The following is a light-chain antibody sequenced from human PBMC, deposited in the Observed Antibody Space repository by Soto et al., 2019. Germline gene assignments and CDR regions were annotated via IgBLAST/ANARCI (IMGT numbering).Light chain of an antibody. Sequence: EIVLTQSPGTLFLSPGERATLSCRASQSVSSSSLAWYQQNPGQAPRLLIYEASSRATGIPDRFSGSGSGTDFTLTISRLEPEDFAVYYCQQRSNLPITFGQGTRLEIK. V-gene: IGKV3D-20*02. CDR3: QQRSNLPIT. CDR1: QSVSSSS. J-gene: IGKJ5*01. CDR2: EAS.